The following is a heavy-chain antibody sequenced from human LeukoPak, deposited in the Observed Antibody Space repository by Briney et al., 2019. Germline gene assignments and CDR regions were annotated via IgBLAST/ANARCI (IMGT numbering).Heavy chain of an antibody. D-gene: IGHD6-13*01. CDR2: IIPIFGTA. Sequence: GASVKVSCKASRGTFSSYAISCVRQAPGQGLEWMGGIIPIFGTANYAQKFQGRVTITADESTSTAYMELSSLRSKDTAVYYCARIGSGIAAAPRRFDSYYMDVWGKGTMVTISS. CDR1: RGTFSSYA. V-gene: IGHV1-69*01. J-gene: IGHJ6*03. CDR3: ARIGSGIAAAPRRFDSYYMDV.